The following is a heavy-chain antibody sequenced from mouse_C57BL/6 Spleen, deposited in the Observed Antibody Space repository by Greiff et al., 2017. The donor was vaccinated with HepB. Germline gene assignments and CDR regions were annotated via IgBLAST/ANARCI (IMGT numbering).Heavy chain of an antibody. CDR1: GYTFTDYY. V-gene: IGHV1-26*01. D-gene: IGHD1-1*02. CDR2: INPNNGGT. Sequence: EVKLVESGPELVKPGASVKISCKASGYTFTDYYMNWVKQSHGKSLEWIGDINPNNGGTSYNQKFKGKATLTVDKSSSTAYMELRSLTSEDSAVYYCARYYGLPVFAYWGQGTLVTVSA. CDR3: ARYYGLPVFAY. J-gene: IGHJ3*01.